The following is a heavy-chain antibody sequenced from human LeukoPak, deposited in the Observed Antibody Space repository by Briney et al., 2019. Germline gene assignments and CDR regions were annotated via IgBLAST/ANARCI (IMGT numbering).Heavy chain of an antibody. CDR3: AKDRGLDY. D-gene: IGHD3-10*01. CDR1: GFTFSSYG. V-gene: IGHV3-30*18. CDR2: ISYDGSNK. Sequence: PGGSLRLSCAASGFTFSSYGMHRVRQAPGKGLEWVAVISYDGSNKYYADSVKGRFTISRDNSKNTLYLQLNSLRAEDTAVYYCAKDRGLDYWGQGTLVTVSS. J-gene: IGHJ4*02.